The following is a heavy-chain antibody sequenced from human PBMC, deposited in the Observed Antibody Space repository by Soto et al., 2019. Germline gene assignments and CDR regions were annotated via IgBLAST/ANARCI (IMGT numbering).Heavy chain of an antibody. D-gene: IGHD3-10*01. CDR3: ARGEVRGPFDI. CDR1: GDSMKSQDYY. V-gene: IGHV4-30-4*01. Sequence: QLQESGPGLVKPSQTLSLTCTVSGDSMKSQDYYWSWIRQPPGKGPERIGYIPNSGSTSSNPSLKRRLTMSSDMSTTNFSLRLSSVTAADTALYFCARGEVRGPFDIWCQWTEVTVSS. CDR2: IPNSGST. J-gene: IGHJ3*02.